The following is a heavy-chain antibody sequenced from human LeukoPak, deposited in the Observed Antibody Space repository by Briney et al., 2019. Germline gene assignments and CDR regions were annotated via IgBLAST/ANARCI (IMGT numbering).Heavy chain of an antibody. CDR2: MNQDGTRK. J-gene: IGHJ4*02. D-gene: IGHD3-10*01. CDR3: TKDSQGSGTYSIDH. CDR1: GFTFSSSW. V-gene: IGHV3-7*01. Sequence: GGSLRLSCVASGFTFSSSWMSWVRQGPGKGPEWVANMNQDGTRKYYVDSVKGQFTISRDNAKNSLFLQMNGLRAEDTAVYYCTKDSQGSGTYSIDHWGQGTLVTVSS.